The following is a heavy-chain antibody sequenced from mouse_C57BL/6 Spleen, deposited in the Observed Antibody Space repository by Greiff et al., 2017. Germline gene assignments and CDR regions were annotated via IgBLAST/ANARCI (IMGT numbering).Heavy chain of an antibody. CDR1: GYTFTSYW. D-gene: IGHD1-1*01. CDR3: ARKGYDGNSCDYAMDY. Sequence: VKLQQSGAELVKPGASVKLSCKASGYTFTSYWMNWVKQRPGQGLEWIGMIHPNSGSTNYNEKFKSKATLTVDKSSTTAYMQLSSLTSEDSAVYYGARKGYDGNSCDYAMDYWGKGASVTVSS. V-gene: IGHV1-64*01. CDR2: IHPNSGST. J-gene: IGHJ4*01.